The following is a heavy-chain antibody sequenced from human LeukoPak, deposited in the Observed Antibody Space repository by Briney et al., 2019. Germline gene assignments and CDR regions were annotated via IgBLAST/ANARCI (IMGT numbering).Heavy chain of an antibody. J-gene: IGHJ4*02. V-gene: IGHV3-7*01. CDR1: RFSFSSYW. CDR3: ASGIAVDGGYFGY. Sequence: GGSLRLSCAASRFSFSSYWMSWVRQAPGNGLEWVANIKEDGSEKYYVDSVKGRFTISRDNAKSSLYLQMNSLRVEDTAVYYCASGIAVDGGYFGYWGQGTLVTVSS. D-gene: IGHD6-19*01. CDR2: IKEDGSEK.